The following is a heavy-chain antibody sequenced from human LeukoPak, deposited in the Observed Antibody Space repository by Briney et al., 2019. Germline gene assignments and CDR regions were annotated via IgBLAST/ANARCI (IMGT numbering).Heavy chain of an antibody. CDR1: GYTFTGYY. J-gene: IGHJ5*02. D-gene: IGHD3-10*01. CDR2: INCNSGGT. CDR3: ARVASGNNYGSWFDP. V-gene: IGHV1-2*02. Sequence: ASVKVSCKASGYTFTGYYMHWVRQAPGPRLEWMGLINCNSGGTNYAQRFQGRVTMTRDTSITTVYMELSRLTSDDTAVYYCARVASGNNYGSWFDPWGQGTLVTVSS.